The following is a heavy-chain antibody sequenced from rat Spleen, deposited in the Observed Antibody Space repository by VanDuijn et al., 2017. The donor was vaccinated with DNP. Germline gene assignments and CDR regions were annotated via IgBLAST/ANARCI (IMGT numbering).Heavy chain of an antibody. D-gene: IGHD1-11*01. CDR1: GFTFSDYS. CDR3: TKHCGGGYDPFDY. J-gene: IGHJ2*01. Sequence: EVQLVESDGGLVQPGRSLKLSCAASGFTFSDYSMAWVRQAPTKGLEWVTTISYDGSNTYYRDSVKGRFTISRDNAKSSLYLQMDSLRSEDTATYDCTKHCGGGYDPFDYWGQGVMVTVSS. V-gene: IGHV5-20*01. CDR2: ISYDGSNT.